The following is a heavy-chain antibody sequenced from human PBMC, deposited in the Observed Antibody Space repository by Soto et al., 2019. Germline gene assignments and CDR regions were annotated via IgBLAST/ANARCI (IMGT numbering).Heavy chain of an antibody. CDR3: TREVVVPAAAFYNWFDP. Sequence: SLRLSCTASGFTFGDYAMSWFRQAPGKGLEWVGFIRSKAYGGTTEYAASVKGRFTISRDDSKSIAYLQMNSLKTEDTAVYYCTREVVVPAAAFYNWFDPWGQGTLVTVSS. CDR1: GFTFGDYA. CDR2: IRSKAYGGTT. V-gene: IGHV3-49*03. J-gene: IGHJ5*02. D-gene: IGHD2-2*01.